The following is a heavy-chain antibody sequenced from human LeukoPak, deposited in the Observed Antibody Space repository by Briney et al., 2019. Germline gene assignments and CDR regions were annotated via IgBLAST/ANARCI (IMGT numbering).Heavy chain of an antibody. V-gene: IGHV4-59*01. CDR1: GGSISSYY. J-gene: IGHJ4*02. Sequence: PSETLSLTCTVSGGSISSYYWNWIRQPPGKGLEWIGYIYYSGSTNYNPSLKSRVTISVDTSKNQFSLKLSSVTTADTAVYYCASGSGYYLFWGQGTLVTVSS. D-gene: IGHD3-22*01. CDR2: IYYSGST. CDR3: ASGSGYYLF.